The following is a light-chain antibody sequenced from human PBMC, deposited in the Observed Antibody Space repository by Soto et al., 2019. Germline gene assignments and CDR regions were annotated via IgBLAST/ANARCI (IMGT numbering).Light chain of an antibody. V-gene: IGKV3-15*01. Sequence: EIVMTQSPATLSVSPGERATLTCRTSQSVSSNLAWYQQKPGQAPRLLIYRASTRATGIPARFSGSEPGTEFTLTISSLQSEDFAVYYCQHHRTFGQGTKVDIK. CDR2: RAS. J-gene: IGKJ1*01. CDR1: QSVSSN. CDR3: QHHRT.